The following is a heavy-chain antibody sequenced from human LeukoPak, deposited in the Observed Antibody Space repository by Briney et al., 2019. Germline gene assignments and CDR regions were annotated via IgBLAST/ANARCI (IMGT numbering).Heavy chain of an antibody. J-gene: IGHJ4*02. V-gene: IGHV3-30*02. CDR1: GFTFSSYG. D-gene: IGHD2-15*01. CDR3: AKGLGYCSGGSCYSPWALRLTDY. CDR2: IRYDGSNK. Sequence: GGSLRLSCAASGFTFSSYGMHWVRQAPGKGLEWVAFIRYDGSNKYYADSVKGRFTISRDNSKNTLYLQMNSLRAEDTAVYYCAKGLGYCSGGSCYSPWALRLTDYWGQGTLVTVSS.